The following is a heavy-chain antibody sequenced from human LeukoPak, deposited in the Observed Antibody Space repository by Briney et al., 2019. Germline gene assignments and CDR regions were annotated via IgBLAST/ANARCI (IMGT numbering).Heavy chain of an antibody. CDR1: GFTFSNYN. CDR3: AKRDSSSFPSTYYMDV. V-gene: IGHV3-23*01. D-gene: IGHD6-13*01. Sequence: PGGSLRLSCAASGFTFSNYNMNWVRQAPGKGLEWVSAISGSGGSTYYADSVKGRFTISRDNSKNTLYLQMNSLRAEDTAVYYCAKRDSSSFPSTYYMDVWGKGTTVTISS. J-gene: IGHJ6*03. CDR2: ISGSGGST.